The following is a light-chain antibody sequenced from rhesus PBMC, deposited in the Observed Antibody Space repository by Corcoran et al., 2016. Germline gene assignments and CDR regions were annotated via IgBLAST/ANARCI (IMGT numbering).Light chain of an antibody. V-gene: IGKV1-22*01. Sequence: DIQMTQSPSSLSASVGDKVTITCRASQGISSWLAWYQQKPGKAPKLLINKASSLKSGVPSRFSGSGSGTDFTLTISSLQPEDFATYYCLQYSSSPWTFGQGTKVEIK. CDR3: LQYSSSPWT. CDR1: QGISSW. CDR2: KAS. J-gene: IGKJ1*01.